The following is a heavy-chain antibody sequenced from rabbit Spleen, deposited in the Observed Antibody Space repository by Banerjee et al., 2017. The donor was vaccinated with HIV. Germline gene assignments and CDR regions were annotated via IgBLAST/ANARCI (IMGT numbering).Heavy chain of an antibody. D-gene: IGHD8-1*01. CDR3: ARDTGTSFSTYGMDL. CDR1: SFSFSDRDV. J-gene: IGHJ6*01. V-gene: IGHV1S45*01. Sequence: QEQLVESGGGLVKPGASLTLTCKASSFSFSDRDVMCWVRQAPGKGLEWIACIYPGSSGATYYATWAKGRFTISKTSSTTVTLQMTSLTAADTATYFCARDTGTSFSTYGMDLWGPGTLVTVS. CDR2: IYPGSSGAT.